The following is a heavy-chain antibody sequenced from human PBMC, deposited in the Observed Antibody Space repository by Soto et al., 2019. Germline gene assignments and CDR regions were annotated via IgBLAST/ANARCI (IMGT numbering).Heavy chain of an antibody. Sequence: QVQLVQSGAEVKKPGSSVKVSCKASGGTFSSYTISWVRQAPGQGLEWMGRIIPILGIANYAQKFQGRVTITADKSTSTAYMELSSLRSEDAAVYYCARESICSGGSCSLFGYWGQGTLVTVSS. D-gene: IGHD2-15*01. CDR1: GGTFSSYT. V-gene: IGHV1-69*08. J-gene: IGHJ4*02. CDR3: ARESICSGGSCSLFGY. CDR2: IIPILGIA.